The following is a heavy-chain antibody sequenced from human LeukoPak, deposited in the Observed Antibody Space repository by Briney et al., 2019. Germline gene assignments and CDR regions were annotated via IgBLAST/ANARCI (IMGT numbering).Heavy chain of an antibody. V-gene: IGHV4-59*01. D-gene: IGHD5-18*01. CDR1: GGSISSYY. Sequence: SETLSLTCTVSGGSISSYYWSWIRQPPGKGLEWIGYIYYSGSTNYNSSLRSRVTISVDTSKNQFSLKLRSVTAADTAVYYCAREDVDVETTTVSFDYWGQGTLVTVSS. J-gene: IGHJ4*02. CDR2: IYYSGST. CDR3: AREDVDVETTTVSFDY.